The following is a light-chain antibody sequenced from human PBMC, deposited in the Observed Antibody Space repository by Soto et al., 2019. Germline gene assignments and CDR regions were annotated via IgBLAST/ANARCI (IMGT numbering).Light chain of an antibody. CDR1: QSVTVN. CDR3: QERSRWPRGT. Sequence: EIVMTQSPATLSLSPGERATLSCRASQSVTVNLAWFQQKPGQAPRLLIVHASQSAAGIPARFAGSGSGTDFTLTISSLEPEDFAVYYCQERSRWPRGTFGGGTKVEI. V-gene: IGKV3-11*01. CDR2: HAS. J-gene: IGKJ4*01.